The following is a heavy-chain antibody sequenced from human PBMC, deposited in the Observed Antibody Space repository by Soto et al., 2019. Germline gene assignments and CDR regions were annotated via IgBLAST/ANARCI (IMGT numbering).Heavy chain of an antibody. CDR2: VYHTWDT. Sequence: QVQLQESGPRLVKPSGSLSLTCGVSGGTVASSHWWSWVRQSPSRGLEWIGNVYHTWDTNFNPSLQIRVTFSVDKSNNQFSLRLTSLTAADTAVYFCAREIVTAGGNNYFDPWGPGTLVTVSS. CDR1: GGTVASSHW. J-gene: IGHJ5*02. CDR3: AREIVTAGGNNYFDP. D-gene: IGHD2-21*02. V-gene: IGHV4-4*02.